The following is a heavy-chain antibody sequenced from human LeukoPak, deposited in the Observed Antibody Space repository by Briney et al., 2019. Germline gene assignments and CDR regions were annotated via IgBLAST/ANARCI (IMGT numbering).Heavy chain of an antibody. V-gene: IGHV4-4*09. CDR3: ARHYPDYYYYMDV. CDR2: LYTSGST. Sequence: PSETLSLTCTVSGGSISSYYWSWIRQPPGKGLEWIRYLYTSGSTNCNPSLKSRVTISVDTSKNQFSLKLSSVTAADTAVYYCARHYPDYYYYMDVWGKGTTVTVSS. D-gene: IGHD3-10*01. J-gene: IGHJ6*03. CDR1: GGSISSYY.